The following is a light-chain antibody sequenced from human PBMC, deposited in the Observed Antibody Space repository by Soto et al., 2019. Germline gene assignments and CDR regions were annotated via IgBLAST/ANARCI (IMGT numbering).Light chain of an antibody. CDR2: AAS. CDR1: QGIISW. CDR3: QQAYTYPVT. V-gene: IGKV1-12*01. J-gene: IGKJ5*01. Sequence: DIQMTQSPSSVSASVGDRVTITCRASQGIISWLAWYQQKPGRAPKLLIYAASTLQSGVPSRFSGSGSGTDFTLTIDSLQPEDFATDYCQQAYTYPVTFGQGTRLEIK.